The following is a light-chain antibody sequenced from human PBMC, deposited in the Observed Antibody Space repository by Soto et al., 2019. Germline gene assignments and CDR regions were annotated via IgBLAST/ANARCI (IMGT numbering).Light chain of an antibody. J-gene: IGLJ3*02. CDR3: QTWGTGIPWV. V-gene: IGLV4-69*01. CDR1: SGHSSYT. Sequence: CTLSSGHSSYTIAWHQQQPEKGPRYLMKLNSDGSHSKGDGIPDRFSGSSSGAERYLTISSLQSEDEADYYCQTWGTGIPWVFGGGTKLTVL. CDR2: LNSDGSH.